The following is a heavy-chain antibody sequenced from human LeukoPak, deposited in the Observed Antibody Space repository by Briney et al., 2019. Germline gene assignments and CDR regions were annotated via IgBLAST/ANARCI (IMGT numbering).Heavy chain of an antibody. CDR2: ISGSGSYI. V-gene: IGHV3-21*01. Sequence: GGSLRLSCAASGXTFSAYTMNWVRQAPGKGLEWVSSISGSGSYIFYADSVKGRFTISRDNAKNSLYLQMNSLRAEDTAVYYCASDRSLIASLYYFDNWGQGTLVTVSS. D-gene: IGHD3-22*01. CDR1: GXTFSAYT. CDR3: ASDRSLIASLYYFDN. J-gene: IGHJ4*02.